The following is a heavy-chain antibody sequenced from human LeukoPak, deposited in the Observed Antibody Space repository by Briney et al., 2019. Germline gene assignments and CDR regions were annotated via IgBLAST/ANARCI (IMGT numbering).Heavy chain of an antibody. V-gene: IGHV1-18*01. D-gene: IGHD6-13*01. CDR1: GGPFSSYA. CDR3: ARVTAAALMDV. Sequence: GASVKVSCKASGGPFSSYAISWVRQAPGQGLEWMGWISAYNGNTNYAQKLQGRVTMTTDTSTSTAYMELRSLRSDDTAVYYCARVTAAALMDVWGKGITVTVSS. J-gene: IGHJ6*03. CDR2: ISAYNGNT.